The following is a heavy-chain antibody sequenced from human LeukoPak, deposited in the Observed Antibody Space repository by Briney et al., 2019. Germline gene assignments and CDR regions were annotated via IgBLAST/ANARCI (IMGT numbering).Heavy chain of an antibody. CDR1: GLTFSSYA. CDR2: ISGSSGHT. Sequence: GGSLRLACAASGLTFSSYAMSWVRQAPRKGLEWDPAISGSSGHTIYADSVKGRFTISRDNSKNTLYLQMTSLRAEDTAVYYCAKVGFSEMEWLLYSDHWGQGTLVTVSS. J-gene: IGHJ4*02. CDR3: AKVGFSEMEWLLYSDH. V-gene: IGHV3-23*01. D-gene: IGHD3-3*01.